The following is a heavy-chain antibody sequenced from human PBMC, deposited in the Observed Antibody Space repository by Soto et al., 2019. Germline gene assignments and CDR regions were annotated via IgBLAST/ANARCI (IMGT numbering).Heavy chain of an antibody. V-gene: IGHV4-59*08. J-gene: IGHJ4*02. Sequence: QVQLQESGPGLVKPSETLSLTCTVSGGSISSYYWSWIRQPPGKGLEWIGYIYYSGSTNYNPSLQSRFTNYVDTYKKQFSLKLSSVTAADTAVYYCARRYGGNLDYWGQGTLVTVSS. CDR3: ARRYGGNLDY. CDR2: IYYSGST. D-gene: IGHD1-26*01. CDR1: GGSISSYY.